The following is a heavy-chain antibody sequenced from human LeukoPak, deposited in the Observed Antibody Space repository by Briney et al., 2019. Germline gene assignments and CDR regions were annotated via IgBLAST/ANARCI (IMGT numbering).Heavy chain of an antibody. CDR3: ARAGYYDSSRIDY. CDR2: IYYSGST. V-gene: IGHV4-39*07. CDR1: GGSISSSSYY. D-gene: IGHD3-22*01. J-gene: IGHJ4*02. Sequence: SETLSLTCTVSGGSISSSSYYWGWIRQPPGKGLEWIGSIYYSGSTYYNPSLKSRVTISVDTSKNQFSLKLSSVTAADTAVYYCARAGYYDSSRIDYWGQGTLVTVSS.